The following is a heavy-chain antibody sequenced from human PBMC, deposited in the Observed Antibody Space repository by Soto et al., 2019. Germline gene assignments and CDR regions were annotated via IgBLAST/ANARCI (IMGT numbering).Heavy chain of an antibody. CDR1: GGTFGSYA. V-gene: IGHV1-69*01. J-gene: IGHJ6*02. CDR2: IIPIPGTA. CDR3: ARSQGSSTSLEIYYYYYYGMDV. Sequence: QVQLVQSGAAVKKPGSSVKVSCKASGGTFGSYAISWVRQAPGPGLECMGGIIPIPGTANYAQKFQGRVTIAEDDYTSTAYMELSSLRSEDTAVYYCARSQGSSTSLEIYYYYYYGMDVWGQGTTVTVSS. D-gene: IGHD2-2*01.